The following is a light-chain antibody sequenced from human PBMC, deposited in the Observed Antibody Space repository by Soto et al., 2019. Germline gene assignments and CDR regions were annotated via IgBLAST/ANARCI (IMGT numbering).Light chain of an antibody. Sequence: QSVLTQSPSASASLGASVNLTCTLSSGHSSYAIAWHQQQPEKGPRYLMKLNSDGSHSQGDGIPDRFSGSSSGAERYLTISSLQSEDEADYYCQTWGTGTMVFGGGTKLTVL. J-gene: IGLJ2*01. CDR3: QTWGTGTMV. V-gene: IGLV4-69*01. CDR2: LNSDGSH. CDR1: SGHSSYA.